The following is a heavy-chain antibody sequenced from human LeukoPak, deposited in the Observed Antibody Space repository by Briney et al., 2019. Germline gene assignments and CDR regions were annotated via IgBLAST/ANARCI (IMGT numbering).Heavy chain of an antibody. J-gene: IGHJ4*02. CDR2: IYYTGNT. CDR1: GGSINNGGYY. CDR3: SRENGAFSPFGY. D-gene: IGHD2-8*01. V-gene: IGHV4-31*02. Sequence: SQTLSLTCSVYGGSINNGGYYWTWIRQHPGKGLEWIGYIYYTGNTHYNPSLKGRATISLDTSENQVSLKLSSVTAADTAVYYCSRENGAFSPFGYWGQGYLVTVLS.